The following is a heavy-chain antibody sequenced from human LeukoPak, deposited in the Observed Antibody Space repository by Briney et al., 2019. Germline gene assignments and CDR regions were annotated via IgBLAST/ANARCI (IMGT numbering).Heavy chain of an antibody. CDR1: GGTFSSYA. V-gene: IGHV1-69*13. Sequence: GASVKVSCKASGGTFSSYAISWVRQAPGQGLEWMGGIIPIFGTANYAQKFQGRVTITADESTSTAYMELSSLRSEDTAVYDCARDYYDSSGVLTDYWGQGTLVTVSS. CDR3: ARDYYDSSGVLTDY. J-gene: IGHJ4*02. CDR2: IIPIFGTA. D-gene: IGHD3-22*01.